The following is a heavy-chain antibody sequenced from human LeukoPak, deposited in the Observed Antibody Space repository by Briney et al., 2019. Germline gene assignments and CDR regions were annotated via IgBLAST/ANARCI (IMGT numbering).Heavy chain of an antibody. D-gene: IGHD3-9*01. CDR3: AKDKGYDILTGPYDY. Sequence: GGSLRLSCAASGFTFSSYSMNWVRQAPGKGLEWVSSISSSSSYIYYADSVKGRFTISRDNAKNSLYLQMNSLRAEDTAVYYCAKDKGYDILTGPYDYWGQGTLVTVSS. CDR2: ISSSSSYI. J-gene: IGHJ4*02. V-gene: IGHV3-21*01. CDR1: GFTFSSYS.